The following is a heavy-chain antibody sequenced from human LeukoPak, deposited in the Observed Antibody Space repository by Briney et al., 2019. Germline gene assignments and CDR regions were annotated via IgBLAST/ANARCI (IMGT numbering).Heavy chain of an antibody. CDR2: IRYDGSNK. J-gene: IGHJ4*02. CDR1: GFTFSSYG. CDR3: ATTRYYYDSSGYYYGDYFDY. Sequence: GGSLRLSCAASGFTFSSYGMHWVRQAPGKGLEWVAFIRYDGSNKYYADSVKGRFTISRDNSKNTLYLQMNSLRAEDTAVYYCATTRYYYDSSGYYYGDYFDYWGQGTLVTVSS. D-gene: IGHD3-22*01. V-gene: IGHV3-30*02.